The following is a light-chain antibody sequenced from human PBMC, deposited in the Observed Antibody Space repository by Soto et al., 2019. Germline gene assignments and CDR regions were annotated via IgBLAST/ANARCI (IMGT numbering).Light chain of an antibody. CDR2: EVS. V-gene: IGLV2-14*03. J-gene: IGLJ1*01. Sequence: QSALTQPASVSGSPGQSITISCTGTSSDVGAYDFVSWYQQHPDKAPKLMISEVSNRPSGVSNRFSVSKSVNTATLTISGLQAEDEADYYCSSYTSSSTRVFGTGTKVTVL. CDR3: SSYTSSSTRV. CDR1: SSDVGAYDF.